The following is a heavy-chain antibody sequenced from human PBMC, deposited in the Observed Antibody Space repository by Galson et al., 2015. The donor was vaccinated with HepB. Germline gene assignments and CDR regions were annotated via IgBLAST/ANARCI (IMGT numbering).Heavy chain of an antibody. J-gene: IGHJ5*02. CDR3: ARHGRWFGDSNWFDP. D-gene: IGHD3-10*01. CDR1: GYNFSSYW. CDR2: IYPGDSDI. V-gene: IGHV5-51*01. Sequence: QSGAEVKKPGESLKISCKGSGYNFSSYWIGWVRQMPGKGLEWMGIIYPGDSDIRYSPSFRGQVTISADKSISTAYLQWSRLKASDTAMYYCARHGRWFGDSNWFDPWGQGTLVTVSS.